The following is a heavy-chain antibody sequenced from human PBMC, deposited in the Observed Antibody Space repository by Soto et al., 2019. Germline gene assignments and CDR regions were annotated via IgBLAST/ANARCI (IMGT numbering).Heavy chain of an antibody. J-gene: IGHJ6*02. V-gene: IGHV1-46*01. Sequence: ASVKVSCKASGYTFTIYYMHWVLQAPGQGLEWMGIINPSGGSTSYAQKFQGRVTMTRDTSTSTVYMELSSLRSEDTAVYYCASPVLRFLEWSRDYYYYGMDVWGQGTTVTVSS. D-gene: IGHD3-3*01. CDR2: INPSGGST. CDR3: ASPVLRFLEWSRDYYYYGMDV. CDR1: GYTFTIYY.